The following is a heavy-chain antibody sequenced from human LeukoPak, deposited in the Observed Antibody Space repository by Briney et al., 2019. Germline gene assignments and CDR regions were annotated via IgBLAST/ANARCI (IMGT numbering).Heavy chain of an antibody. D-gene: IGHD2-2*01. J-gene: IGHJ3*02. CDR3: ATDKAIIGAFDI. CDR2: MNPNRGNT. V-gene: IGHV1-8*02. CDR1: GYTFTSYD. Sequence: ASVKVSCKASGYTFTSYDINWVRQATGQGLEWMGWMNPNRGNTGYAQKFQGRVTMTRNTSISTAYMELSSLRSEDTAVYYCATDKAIIGAFDIWGQGTMVTVSS.